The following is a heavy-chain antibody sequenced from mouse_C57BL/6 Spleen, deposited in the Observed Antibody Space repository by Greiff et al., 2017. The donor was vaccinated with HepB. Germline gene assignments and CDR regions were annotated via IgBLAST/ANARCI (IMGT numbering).Heavy chain of an antibody. D-gene: IGHD1-1*01. CDR3: ARDYYGSSYPFAY. Sequence: VQLQQPGTELVKPGASVKLSCKASGYTFTSYWMHWVKQRPGQGLEWIGNINPSNGGTNYNEKFKSKATLTVDKSSSTAYMQLSILTSEDSAVYYCARDYYGSSYPFAYCCQGTLVTVSA. V-gene: IGHV1-53*01. CDR1: GYTFTSYW. CDR2: INPSNGGT. J-gene: IGHJ3*01.